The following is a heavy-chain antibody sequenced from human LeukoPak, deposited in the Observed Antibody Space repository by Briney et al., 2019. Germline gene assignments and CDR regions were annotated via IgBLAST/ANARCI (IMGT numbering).Heavy chain of an antibody. V-gene: IGHV1-2*02. CDR1: GYTFTGYY. CDR2: INPNSGGT. Sequence: AASVKVSCKASGYTFTGYYMHWVRQAPGQGLEWMGWINPNSGGTNYAQKFQGRVTMTRDTSISTAYMELSRLRSDDTAVYYCAREGCSGGSCYTPDYWGQGTLVTVPS. CDR3: AREGCSGGSCYTPDY. D-gene: IGHD2-15*01. J-gene: IGHJ4*02.